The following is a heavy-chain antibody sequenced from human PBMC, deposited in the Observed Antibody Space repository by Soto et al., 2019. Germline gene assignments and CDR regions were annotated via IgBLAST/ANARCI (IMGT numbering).Heavy chain of an antibody. Sequence: PGGSLRLSCAASGFTFSSYAMSWVRQAPGKGLEWVSAISGSGGSTYYADSVKGRFTISRDNSKNTLYLQMNSLRAEDTAVYYCAKRGYSGSGRYWLYYYYMDVWGKGTTVTVSS. CDR1: GFTFSSYA. D-gene: IGHD3-10*01. CDR3: AKRGYSGSGRYWLYYYYMDV. J-gene: IGHJ6*03. V-gene: IGHV3-23*01. CDR2: ISGSGGST.